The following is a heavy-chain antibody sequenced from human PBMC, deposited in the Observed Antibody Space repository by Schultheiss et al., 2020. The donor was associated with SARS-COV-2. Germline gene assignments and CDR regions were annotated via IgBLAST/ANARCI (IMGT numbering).Heavy chain of an antibody. CDR1: GFTFSSYW. J-gene: IGHJ3*02. V-gene: IGHV3-30-3*01. D-gene: IGHD1-26*01. CDR2: ISYDGSNK. Sequence: GGSLRLSCAASGFTFSSYWMSWVRQAPGKGLEWVAVISYDGSNKYYADSVKGRFTISRDNSKNTLYLQMNSLRSEDTAVYYCARAAYSGSYLSGNDGAFDIWGQGTMVTVSS. CDR3: ARAAYSGSYLSGNDGAFDI.